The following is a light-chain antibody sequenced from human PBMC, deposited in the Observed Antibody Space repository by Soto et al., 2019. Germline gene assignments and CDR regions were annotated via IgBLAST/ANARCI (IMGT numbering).Light chain of an antibody. V-gene: IGLV2-14*01. CDR2: DVS. Sequence: QSALTQPASVSGSPGQSITISCTGTSSDVGGYNYVSWYQQHPGKAPKLMIYDVSNRPSGVSNRFSGSKSGNTASLTISGLQAEDEAEYYCSLYTSSSPLMGFGGGTKLTVL. J-gene: IGLJ2*01. CDR3: SLYTSSSPLMG. CDR1: SSDVGGYNY.